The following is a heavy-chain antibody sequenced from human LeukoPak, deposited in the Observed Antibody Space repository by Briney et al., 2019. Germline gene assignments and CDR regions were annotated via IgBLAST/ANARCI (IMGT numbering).Heavy chain of an antibody. V-gene: IGHV3-23*01. J-gene: IGHJ4*02. D-gene: IGHD3-16*02. CDR2: ISGSDGSS. Sequence: PGGSVRLSCAASGFTFNSFAMNWVRQAPGKGLEWVSSISGSDGSSHYADFVKGRFTISRDNSKNTLHLQMNSLRAEDTAVYYCAKSLGVGGYTRYKGFDQWGQGTLVTVSS. CDR1: GFTFNSFA. CDR3: AKSLGVGGYTRYKGFDQ.